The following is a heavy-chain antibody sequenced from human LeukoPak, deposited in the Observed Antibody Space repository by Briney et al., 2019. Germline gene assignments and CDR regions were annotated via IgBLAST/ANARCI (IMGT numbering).Heavy chain of an antibody. CDR3: ARQSLRYPIDY. CDR1: GGSISSYY. D-gene: IGHD5/OR15-5a*01. J-gene: IGHJ4*02. V-gene: IGHV4-59*01. CDR2: IYYSGST. Sequence: SETLSLTCTVSGGSISSYYWSWLRQPPGKGLEWIGYIYYSGSTNYNPSLKSRVTISVDTSKNQFSLKLSSVTAADTAVYYCARQSLRYPIDYWGQGTLVTVSS.